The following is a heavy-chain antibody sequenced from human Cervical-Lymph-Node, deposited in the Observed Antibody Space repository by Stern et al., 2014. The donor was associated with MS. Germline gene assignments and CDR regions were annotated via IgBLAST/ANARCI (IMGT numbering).Heavy chain of an antibody. CDR3: ASGYRFFDY. V-gene: IGHV4-61*02. CDR2: IWPSGSA. J-gene: IGHJ4*02. Sequence: VQLEESGPGLVKPSQTLSLTCTVSGDSINSGSFYWSWIRQPAGKGLEWIGRIWPSGSAFYFPSLKSRAAISIDTSKNQFSLKLTSVTAADTAIYFCASGYRFFDYWGQGILVTVSS. CDR1: GDSINSGSFY. D-gene: IGHD5-18*01.